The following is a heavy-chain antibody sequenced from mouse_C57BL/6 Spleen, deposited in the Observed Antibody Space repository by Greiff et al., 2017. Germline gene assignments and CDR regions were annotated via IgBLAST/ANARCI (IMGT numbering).Heavy chain of an antibody. CDR1: GFSFNTYA. Sequence: GGGLVQPKGSLKLSCAASGFSFNTYAMNWVRQAPGKGLEWVARIRSKSNNYATYYADSVKDRFTISRDDSESMLYLQMNNLKTEDTAMYYCVRRGYYGNYYAMDYWGQGTSVTVSS. CDR3: VRRGYYGNYYAMDY. CDR2: IRSKSNNYAT. J-gene: IGHJ4*01. D-gene: IGHD2-1*01. V-gene: IGHV10-1*01.